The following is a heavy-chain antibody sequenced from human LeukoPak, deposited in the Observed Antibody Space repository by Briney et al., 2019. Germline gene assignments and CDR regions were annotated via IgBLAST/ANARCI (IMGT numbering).Heavy chain of an antibody. J-gene: IGHJ5*02. CDR2: INHSGST. CDR3: ARGSIAAAGTGGVRNWFDP. D-gene: IGHD6-13*01. CDR1: GGSFSGYY. Sequence: PSETLSLTCAVYGGSFSGYYWSWIRQPPGKGLEWIGEINHSGSTNYNPSLKSRVTISVDTSKNQFSLKLSSMTAADTAVYYCARGSIAAAGTGGVRNWFDPWGQGTLVTVSS. V-gene: IGHV4-34*01.